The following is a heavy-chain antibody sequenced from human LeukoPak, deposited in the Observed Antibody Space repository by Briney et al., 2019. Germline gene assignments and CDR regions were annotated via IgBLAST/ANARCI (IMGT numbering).Heavy chain of an antibody. V-gene: IGHV4-4*02. D-gene: IGHD2-15*01. CDR2: IYHSGST. Sequence: SGTLSLTCAVSGGSISSSNWWSWVRQPPGKGLEWIGEIYHSGSTNYNPSLKSRVTISVDKSKNQFSLKLSSVTAADTAVYYCARDRGGFTYGEYYFDYWGQGSLVTVSS. J-gene: IGHJ4*02. CDR3: ARDRGGFTYGEYYFDY. CDR1: GGSISSSNW.